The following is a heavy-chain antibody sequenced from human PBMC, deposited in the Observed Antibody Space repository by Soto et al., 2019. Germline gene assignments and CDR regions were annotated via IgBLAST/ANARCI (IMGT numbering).Heavy chain of an antibody. CDR3: AGDALAYVGCFDP. V-gene: IGHV4-59*01. CDR2: IYYSGST. CDR1: GGSISSYY. D-gene: IGHD3-16*01. J-gene: IGHJ5*02. Sequence: QVQLQESGPGLVKPSETLSLTCTVSGGSISSYYWSWIRQPPGKGLEWIGYIYYSGSTNYNPSLTSRVTISIDTSKNQFSLKLSSVTAADTAMYYCAGDALAYVGCFDPWGQGTLVTVSS.